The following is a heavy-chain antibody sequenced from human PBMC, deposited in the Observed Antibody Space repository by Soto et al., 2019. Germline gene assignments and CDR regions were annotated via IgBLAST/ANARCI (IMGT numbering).Heavy chain of an antibody. D-gene: IGHD3-22*01. CDR1: GDAISSGSYY. Sequence: QVQLQESGPGLVKPAETLSLTCTVSGDAISSGSYYWIWIRQPPGKGLEWIGFIYYTGSANYNASLRSRVTISVDTSKNQFSLRLNSVTAADTAKYFWASLDSSGQLEYWGQGSLVIVST. V-gene: IGHV4-61*01. J-gene: IGHJ4*02. CDR2: IYYTGSA. CDR3: ASLDSSGQLEY.